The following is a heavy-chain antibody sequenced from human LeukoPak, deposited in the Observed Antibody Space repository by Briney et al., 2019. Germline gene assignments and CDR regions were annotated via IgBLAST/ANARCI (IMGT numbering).Heavy chain of an antibody. CDR1: GFTVITND. J-gene: IGHJ4*02. CDR3: ARGVEPLAANTLAY. V-gene: IGHV3-53*01. D-gene: IGHD1-14*01. CDR2: LHSDGNT. Sequence: PRGSLRLSCAASGFTVITNDMTWVRQAPGKGLEWVSDLHSDGNTKYADSVQGRFTISRDNSKNTLYLEMNSLSPDDTAVYYCARGVEPLAANTLAYWGQGTLVTVSS.